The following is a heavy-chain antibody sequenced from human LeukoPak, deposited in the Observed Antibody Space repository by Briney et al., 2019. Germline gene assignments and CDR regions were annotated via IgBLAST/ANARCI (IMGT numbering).Heavy chain of an antibody. D-gene: IGHD1-26*01. CDR3: ARSLRSGSYAFDY. CDR2: IIPIFGTA. V-gene: IGHV1-69*05. CDR1: GGTFSSYA. Sequence: AASVKVSCKASGGTFSSYAISWVRQAPGQGLEWMGRIIPIFGTANYAQKFQGRVTITTDESTSTAYMELSSLRPEDTAVYYCARSLRSGSYAFDYWGQGTLVTVSS. J-gene: IGHJ4*02.